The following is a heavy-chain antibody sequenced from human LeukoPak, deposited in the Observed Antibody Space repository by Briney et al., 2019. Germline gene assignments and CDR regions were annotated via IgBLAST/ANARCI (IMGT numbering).Heavy chain of an antibody. CDR3: ARDLRLGYCHIKSCYEHSFDI. D-gene: IGHD2-2*01. CDR1: GGSIRSYY. Sequence: SETLSLTCSVSGGSIRSYYWSWIRQPPGKGLEWIGSVFYSGSTNYNPSLKSRVTMSVDTSKNDLSLRLTSVTAADTAVYYCARDLRLGYCHIKSCYEHSFDILGQGTLVTVSS. V-gene: IGHV4-59*01. CDR2: VFYSGST. J-gene: IGHJ3*02.